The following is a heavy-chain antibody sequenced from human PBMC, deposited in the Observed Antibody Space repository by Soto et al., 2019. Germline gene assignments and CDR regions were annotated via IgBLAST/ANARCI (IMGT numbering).Heavy chain of an antibody. J-gene: IGHJ4*02. CDR1: GGSIRSGGNS. CDR3: ARGVLRTFDY. Sequence: QVQLQESGPGLVKPSQTLSLTCTVSGGSIRSGGNSWSWIRQHSGKGLEWIGYIYYSGSTYYNPSLXSRLTISLDTSKTQFSLKLSSVTAADTAVYYCARGVLRTFDYWGQGTLVTVSS. CDR2: IYYSGST. V-gene: IGHV4-31*03.